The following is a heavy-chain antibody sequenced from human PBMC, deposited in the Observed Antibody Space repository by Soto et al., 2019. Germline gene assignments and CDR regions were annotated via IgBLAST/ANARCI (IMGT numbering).Heavy chain of an antibody. CDR2: ISYDGSNK. CDR1: GFTFSSYG. CDR3: AKRRDGYNFWKGSGMDV. V-gene: IGHV3-30*18. J-gene: IGHJ6*02. D-gene: IGHD3-3*01. Sequence: QVQLVESGGGVVQPGRSLRLSCAASGFTFSSYGMHWVRQAPGKGLERVAVISYDGSNKYYADSVKGRFTISRDNSKNTLYLQMNSLRAEDTAVYYCAKRRDGYNFWKGSGMDVWGQGTTVTVSS.